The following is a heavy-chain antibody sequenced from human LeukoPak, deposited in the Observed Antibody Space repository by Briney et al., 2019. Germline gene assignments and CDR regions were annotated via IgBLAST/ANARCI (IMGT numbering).Heavy chain of an antibody. CDR1: GFPFSTYA. CDR2: ISGSGGDT. J-gene: IGHJ4*02. V-gene: IGHV3-23*01. Sequence: PGGSLRLSCAASGFPFSTYAMSWVRQAPGKGLEWVSVISGSGGDTYYADSVKGRFTISRDNSKNTLYLQMNSLRAEDTAVYYCARDSSYGLYYFDYWGQGTLVTVSS. D-gene: IGHD5-18*01. CDR3: ARDSSYGLYYFDY.